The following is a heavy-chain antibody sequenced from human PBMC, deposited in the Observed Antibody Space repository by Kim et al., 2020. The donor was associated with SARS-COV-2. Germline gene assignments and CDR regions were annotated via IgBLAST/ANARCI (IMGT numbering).Heavy chain of an antibody. CDR2: INPNSGDT. Sequence: ASVKVSCRASGFTFTGYYFHWVRQAPGQGLEWMGWINPNSGDTYYSQNFQGRVTMTRDTSFNTAYMELASLTSDDTAIYFCAREHYEFWNASSYGLDLWGPGTSVSVSS. CDR1: GFTFTGYY. D-gene: IGHD3-3*01. V-gene: IGHV1-2*02. J-gene: IGHJ6*02. CDR3: AREHYEFWNASSYGLDL.